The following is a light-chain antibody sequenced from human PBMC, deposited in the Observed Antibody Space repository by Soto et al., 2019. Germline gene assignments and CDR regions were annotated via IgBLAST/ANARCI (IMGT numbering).Light chain of an antibody. V-gene: IGKV3-15*01. Sequence: EIVMTQSPATLSVSPGERATLSFRASQSVSSKLAWYQQKPGQGPRLLIYGASTRATGIPARFSGSGSGTEFTLTISSLQSEDFAVYYCQHYSTWLWTFGQGTKVEI. CDR2: GAS. CDR3: QHYSTWLWT. J-gene: IGKJ1*01. CDR1: QSVSSK.